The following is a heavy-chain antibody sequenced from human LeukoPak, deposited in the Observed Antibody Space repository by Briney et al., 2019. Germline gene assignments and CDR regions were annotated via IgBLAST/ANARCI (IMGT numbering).Heavy chain of an antibody. CDR2: ISYDGSNQ. J-gene: IGHJ6*02. V-gene: IGHV3-30*18. Sequence: GGSLRLSCAASGFTFSTYGMQWVRQAPGKGLEWVALISYDGSNQYYADSVKGRFTISRDNSKNTVSLQMNGLRTEDSAVYYCAKASVSFFGMEVWGQGTTVTVSS. CDR3: AKASVSFFGMEV. CDR1: GFTFSTYG. D-gene: IGHD5/OR15-5a*01.